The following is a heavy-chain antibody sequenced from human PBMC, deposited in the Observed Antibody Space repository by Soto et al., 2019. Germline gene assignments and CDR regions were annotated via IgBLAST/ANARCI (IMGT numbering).Heavy chain of an antibody. J-gene: IGHJ3*02. CDR3: ARPYGSRVDAFDI. CDR2: IYYSGST. CDR1: GGSISSSSYY. V-gene: IGHV4-39*01. D-gene: IGHD3-22*01. Sequence: QLQLQESGPGLVKPSETLSLTCTVSGGSISSSSYYWGWIRQPPGKGLEWIGSIYYSGSTYYNPTPKSRLTISVDTFNNRFSLKLSSVTAADTAVYYCARPYGSRVDAFDIWGQGTMVTVSS.